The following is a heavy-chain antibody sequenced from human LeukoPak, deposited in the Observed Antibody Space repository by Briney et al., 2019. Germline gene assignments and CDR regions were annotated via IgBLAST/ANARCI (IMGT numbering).Heavy chain of an antibody. J-gene: IGHJ4*02. CDR1: GFTFNNYN. V-gene: IGHV3-74*01. CDR2: INSDGSST. Sequence: PGGSLTLSCATSGFTFNNYNMNWVRQAPGKGLVWVSRINSDGSSTSYADSVKGRFTISRDNAKNTLYLQMNSLRAEDTAVYYCAPAAGDYWGQGTLVTVSS. D-gene: IGHD6-13*01. CDR3: APAAGDY.